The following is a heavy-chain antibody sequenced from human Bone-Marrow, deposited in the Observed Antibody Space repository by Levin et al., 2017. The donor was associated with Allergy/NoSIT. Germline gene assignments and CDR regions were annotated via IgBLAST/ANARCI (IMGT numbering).Heavy chain of an antibody. CDR1: GFTFSSYS. V-gene: IGHV3-21*01. D-gene: IGHD5-12*01. CDR2: ITSSSSYI. Sequence: AGGSLRLSCAASGFTFSSYSMNWVRQAPGKGLNWVSSITSSSSYIYYADSVKGRFTITRDNAKNSLYLQMNSLRAEDTAVYYCARGLEYSGLPWGQGTLVIVSS. J-gene: IGHJ5*02. CDR3: ARGLEYSGLP.